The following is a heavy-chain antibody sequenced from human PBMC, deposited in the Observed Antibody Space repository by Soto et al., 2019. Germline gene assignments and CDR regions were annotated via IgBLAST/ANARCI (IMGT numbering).Heavy chain of an antibody. D-gene: IGHD3-10*01. CDR2: IYYSGST. J-gene: IGHJ4*02. Sequence: QVQLQESGPGLVKPSQTLSLTCTVSGGSISSGGYYWSWIRQHPGKGLEWIGYIYYSGSTYYNPSIKSRVTISVDTSKNQFSPKLSSVTAADTAVYYCARDLMVRGVHDYWGQGTLVTVSS. V-gene: IGHV4-31*03. CDR1: GGSISSGGYY. CDR3: ARDLMVRGVHDY.